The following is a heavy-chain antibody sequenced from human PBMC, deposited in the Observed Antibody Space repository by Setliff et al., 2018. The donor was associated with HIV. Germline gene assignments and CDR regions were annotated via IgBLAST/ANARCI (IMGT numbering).Heavy chain of an antibody. CDR3: ARDTEMITTTDAFDI. J-gene: IGHJ3*02. CDR2: ITGDGSST. V-gene: IGHV3-74*01. Sequence: GGSLRLSCVASGFSFSSSEMTWVRQAPGKGLVWVSRITGDGSSTRYADSVKGRFTISRDNAKNTMYLEMNSLRAEDTAVYYCARDTEMITTTDAFDIWGQGTMVTVSS. CDR1: GFSFSSSE. D-gene: IGHD3-22*01.